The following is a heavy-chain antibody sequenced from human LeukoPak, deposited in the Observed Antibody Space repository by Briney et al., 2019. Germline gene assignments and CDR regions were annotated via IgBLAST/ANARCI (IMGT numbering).Heavy chain of an antibody. J-gene: IGHJ4*02. CDR2: IKQDGSEK. CDR1: GFTFSSYW. D-gene: IGHD3-22*01. CDR3: ARGGYDSSGYYYELDYFDY. V-gene: IGHV3-7*01. Sequence: GGSLRLSCAASGFTFSSYWMSWVRQAPGKGLEWVANIKQDGSEKYYADSVKGRFTISRDNAKNSLYLQMNSLRAEDTAVYYCARGGYDSSGYYYELDYFDYWGQGTLVTVSS.